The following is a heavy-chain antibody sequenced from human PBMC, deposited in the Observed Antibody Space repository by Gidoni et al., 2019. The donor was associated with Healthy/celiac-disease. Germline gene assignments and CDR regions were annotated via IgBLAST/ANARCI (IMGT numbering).Heavy chain of an antibody. J-gene: IGHJ4*02. CDR3: ARADDILTGTLDY. CDR2: ISSSSSYI. V-gene: IGHV3-21*01. Sequence: EVQLVESGGGLVKPGGSLRLSCAASGFTFSSYSMNWVRQAPGKGLEWVSSISSSSSYIYYADSVKGRFTISRDNAKNSLYLQMNSLRAEDTAVYYCARADDILTGTLDYWGQGTLVTVSS. D-gene: IGHD3-9*01. CDR1: GFTFSSYS.